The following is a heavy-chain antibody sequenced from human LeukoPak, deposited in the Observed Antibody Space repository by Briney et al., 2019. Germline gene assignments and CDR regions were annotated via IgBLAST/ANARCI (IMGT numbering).Heavy chain of an antibody. CDR1: GYTFTSYY. J-gene: IGHJ4*02. V-gene: IGHV1-46*01. D-gene: IGHD6-13*01. Sequence: ASVKVSCKASGYTFTSYYMHWVRQAPGQGLEWMGIINPSGGSTSYAQKFQGRVTMTRDTSTSTVYMELSSLRSEDTAVYYCARPTQPQRIAAAGNYFDYWGQGTLVTVSS. CDR3: ARPTQPQRIAAAGNYFDY. CDR2: INPSGGST.